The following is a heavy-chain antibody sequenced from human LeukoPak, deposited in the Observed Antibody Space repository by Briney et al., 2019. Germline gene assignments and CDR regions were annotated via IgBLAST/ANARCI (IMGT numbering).Heavy chain of an antibody. Sequence: SETLSLTCTVSGGSISSRTYYWGWIRQPPGKGLEWIGSINYSGSTYYNPSLKSRVTISVDTSKNQFSLKLSSVTAADTAVSYCASPSSSSSTYDYWGQGALVTVSS. CDR1: GGSISSRTYY. CDR2: INYSGST. CDR3: ASPSSSSSTYDY. D-gene: IGHD6-6*01. J-gene: IGHJ4*02. V-gene: IGHV4-39*01.